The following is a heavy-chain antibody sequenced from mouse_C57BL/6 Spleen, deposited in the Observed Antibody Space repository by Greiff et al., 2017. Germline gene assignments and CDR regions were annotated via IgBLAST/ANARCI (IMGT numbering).Heavy chain of an antibody. J-gene: IGHJ3*01. V-gene: IGHV1-61*01. D-gene: IGHD2-1*01. CDR1: GYTFTSYW. CDR3: ARRDGNYVGFAY. Sequence: QVQLQQPGAELVRPGSSVKLSCKASGYTFTSYWMAWVNQRPGQGLEWIGNIYSSDSETHYNQKFKDQATLTVDKSSSTAYMRCSSLSSEDSAVYYCARRDGNYVGFAYWGQGTLVTVSA. CDR2: IYSSDSET.